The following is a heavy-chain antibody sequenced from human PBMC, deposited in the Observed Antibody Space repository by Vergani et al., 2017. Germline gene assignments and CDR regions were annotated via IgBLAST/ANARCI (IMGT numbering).Heavy chain of an antibody. D-gene: IGHD2-21*01. Sequence: EVMLVQSGAEVKKPGESLKISCKYSESSFISNEIAWVRQMSGKGLQWMGNINPIDSKIAYSPSFQGQAIMSLDKSITTAYLQWRSLKASDTAIYYCTRHVPCGDGGGLHFDDWGQGTQVAVSS. CDR3: TRHVPCGDGGGLHFDD. V-gene: IGHV5-51*01. CDR1: ESSFISNE. CDR2: INPIDSKI. J-gene: IGHJ4*02.